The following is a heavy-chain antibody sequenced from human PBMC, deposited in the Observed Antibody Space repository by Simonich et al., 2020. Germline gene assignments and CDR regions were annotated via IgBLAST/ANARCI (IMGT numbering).Heavy chain of an antibody. CDR3: ARVRFEAFDI. Sequence: QVQLVQSGAEVTKPGASVKVSCKASGYTFTGYYMHWVRQAPGQGLEWMGWINPKSGGTNYAQKFQGRVTRTRDTSSSTAYMELSRLRSDDTAVYYCARVRFEAFDIWGQGTMVTVSS. CDR1: GYTFTGYY. J-gene: IGHJ3*02. V-gene: IGHV1-2*02. CDR2: INPKSGGT.